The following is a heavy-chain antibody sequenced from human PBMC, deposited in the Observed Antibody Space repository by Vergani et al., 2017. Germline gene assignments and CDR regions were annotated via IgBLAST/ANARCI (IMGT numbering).Heavy chain of an antibody. Sequence: EVQLVESGGVVVQPGGSLRLSCAASGFTFDDYTMHWVRQAPGKGLEWVSLISWDGGSTYYADSVKGRFTISRDNSKNTLYLQMNSLRAEDTAVYYCARSSITIFGVVTRWDYYMDVWGKGTTVTVSS. D-gene: IGHD3-3*01. CDR2: ISWDGGST. V-gene: IGHV3-43*01. J-gene: IGHJ6*03. CDR3: ARSSITIFGVVTRWDYYMDV. CDR1: GFTFDDYT.